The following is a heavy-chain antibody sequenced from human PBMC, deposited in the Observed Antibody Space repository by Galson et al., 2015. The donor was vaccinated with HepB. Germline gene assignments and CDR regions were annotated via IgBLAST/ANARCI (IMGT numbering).Heavy chain of an antibody. CDR1: GFTFSNYW. CDR3: ARGGTYSSGAFDI. V-gene: IGHV3-74*01. D-gene: IGHD1-26*01. J-gene: IGHJ3*02. CDR2: IDSDGSST. Sequence: SLRLSCAASGFTFSNYWMHWVRQAPGKGLVWVSRIDSDGSSTNYADSVKGRFTISRDNAKTTLYLQMNSLRAEDTAVYYCARGGTYSSGAFDIWGQGTMVTVSS.